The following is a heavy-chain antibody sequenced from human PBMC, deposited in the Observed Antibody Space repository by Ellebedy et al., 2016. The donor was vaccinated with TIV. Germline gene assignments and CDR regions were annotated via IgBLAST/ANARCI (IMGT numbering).Heavy chain of an antibody. D-gene: IGHD1-26*01. V-gene: IGHV1-18*01. CDR2: ISTYNGNT. Sequence: AASVKVSCKASGYTFINYGINWVRQAPGQGLEWMGWISTYNGNTRFAQKVQGRVTMTTDTSTTTAYMELRSLKSDDTAVYYCARGPREGIVGGTWGQGTLVTVSS. CDR1: GYTFINYG. CDR3: ARGPREGIVGGT. J-gene: IGHJ5*02.